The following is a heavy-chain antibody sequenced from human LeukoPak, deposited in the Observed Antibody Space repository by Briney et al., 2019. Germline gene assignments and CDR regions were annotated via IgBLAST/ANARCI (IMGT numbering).Heavy chain of an antibody. D-gene: IGHD5-24*01. J-gene: IGHJ5*02. Sequence: GESLKISCKGSGYSFTRYWIGWVRQMPGKGLEWMGIIYPDDSDTRYSPSFQGQVTISVDKSISTAYLQWSSLKASDSAMYYCARHIRDDYRTLDPWGQGTLVTVSS. CDR2: IYPDDSDT. CDR1: GYSFTRYW. V-gene: IGHV5-51*01. CDR3: ARHIRDDYRTLDP.